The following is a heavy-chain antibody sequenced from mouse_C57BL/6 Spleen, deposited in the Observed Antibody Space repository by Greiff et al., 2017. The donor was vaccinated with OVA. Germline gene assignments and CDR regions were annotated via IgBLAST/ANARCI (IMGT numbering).Heavy chain of an antibody. CDR3: ANSGRGYYFDY. CDR2: IHPNSGST. V-gene: IGHV1-64*01. CDR1: GYTFTSYW. Sequence: VQLQQPGAELVKPGASVKLSCKASGYTFTSYWMHWVKQRPGPGLEWIGMIHPNSGSTNYNEKFKSKATLTVDKSSSTAYMQLSSLTSEDSAVYYCANSGRGYYFDYWGQGTTLTVSS. D-gene: IGHD3-1*01. J-gene: IGHJ2*01.